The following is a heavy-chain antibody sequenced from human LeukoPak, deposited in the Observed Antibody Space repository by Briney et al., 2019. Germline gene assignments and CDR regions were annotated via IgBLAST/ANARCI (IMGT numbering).Heavy chain of an antibody. CDR3: ARRGSYDYVWGTISLTRAFDI. CDR2: INHSGST. Sequence: SETLSLTCAVYGGSFSGYYWSWIRQPPGKGLEWIGEINHSGSTNYNPSLKSRVTISVDTSKNQFSLKLSSVTAADTAVYYCARRGSYDYVWGTISLTRAFDIWGQGTMVTVSS. V-gene: IGHV4-34*01. CDR1: GGSFSGYY. D-gene: IGHD3-16*01. J-gene: IGHJ3*02.